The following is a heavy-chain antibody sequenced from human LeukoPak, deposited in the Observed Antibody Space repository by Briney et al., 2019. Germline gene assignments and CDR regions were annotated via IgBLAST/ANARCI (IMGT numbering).Heavy chain of an antibody. CDR3: TRWGPRSKRWGTFDP. Sequence: RGESLKIFCKDSGYSFASTWIAWVRQTPGKGLEWMGIIYPGDSDTRYSPSFQGQVTISADKSISTAYLQWSSLKASDTAMYYCTRWGPRSKRWGTFDPWGQGTLVTVSS. CDR2: IYPGDSDT. V-gene: IGHV5-51*01. D-gene: IGHD3-16*01. J-gene: IGHJ5*02. CDR1: GYSFASTW.